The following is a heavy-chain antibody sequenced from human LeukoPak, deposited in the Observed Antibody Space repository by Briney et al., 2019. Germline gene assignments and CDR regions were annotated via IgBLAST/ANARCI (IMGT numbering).Heavy chain of an antibody. V-gene: IGHV4-59*01. J-gene: IGHJ4*02. CDR3: ARERYYYDSSGCVYYFDY. CDR1: GGSISSYY. CDR2: IYYRGST. Sequence: SETLFLTCTVSGGSISSYYWSWIRQPPGKGLEWIGYIYYRGSTNYNPSLKSRVTISVDTSKNQFSLKLCSVTAADTAVYYCARERYYYDSSGCVYYFDYWGQGTLVTVSS. D-gene: IGHD3-22*01.